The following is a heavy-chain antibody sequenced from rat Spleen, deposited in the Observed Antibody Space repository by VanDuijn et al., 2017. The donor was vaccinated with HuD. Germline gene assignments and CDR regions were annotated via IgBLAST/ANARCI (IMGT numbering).Heavy chain of an antibody. D-gene: IGHD3-1*01. CDR3: TIHPRY. J-gene: IGHJ2*01. CDR2: IWGDGST. Sequence: QVQLKESGPALVQPSQTLSLTCTVSGFSLISYSVNWVRQPPGKGLEWMGGIWGDGSTNYNSALKSRLSISRDTSKSQVFLKMNSLQTEDTGTYYCTIHPRYWGQGVMVTVSS. V-gene: IGHV2-13*01. CDR1: GFSLISYS.